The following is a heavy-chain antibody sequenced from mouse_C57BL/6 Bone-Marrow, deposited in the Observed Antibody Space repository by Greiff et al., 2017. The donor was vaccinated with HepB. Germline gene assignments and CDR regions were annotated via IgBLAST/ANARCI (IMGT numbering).Heavy chain of an antibody. CDR3: ARGKSKFPLFYAMDY. Sequence: VQLQQSGPELVKPGASVKISCKASGYAFSSSWMNWVKQRPGKGLEWIGRIYPGDGDTNYNGKFKGKATLTADKSSSTAYMQLSSLTSEDSAVYFCARGKSKFPLFYAMDYWGQGTSVTVSS. CDR2: IYPGDGDT. CDR1: GYAFSSSW. V-gene: IGHV1-82*01. J-gene: IGHJ4*01. D-gene: IGHD1-1*01.